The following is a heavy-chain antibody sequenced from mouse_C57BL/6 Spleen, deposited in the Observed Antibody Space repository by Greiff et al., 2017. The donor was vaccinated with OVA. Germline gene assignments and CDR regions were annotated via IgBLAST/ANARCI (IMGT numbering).Heavy chain of an antibody. CDR1: GYAFTNYL. D-gene: IGHD1-1*01. Sequence: QVQLKQSGAELVRPGTSVKVSCKASGYAFTNYLIEWVKQRPGQGLEWIGVINPGSGGTNYNEKFKGKATLTADNSSSTAYMQLSSLTSEDSAVYLCAREYYGSSYNYAMDYWGQGTSGTASS. V-gene: IGHV1-54*01. CDR3: AREYYGSSYNYAMDY. J-gene: IGHJ4*01. CDR2: INPGSGGT.